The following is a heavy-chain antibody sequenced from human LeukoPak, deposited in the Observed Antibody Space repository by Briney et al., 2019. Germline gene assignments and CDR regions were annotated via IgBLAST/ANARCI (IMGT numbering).Heavy chain of an antibody. J-gene: IGHJ4*02. CDR3: AKERGHSKPFDY. V-gene: IGHV3-23*01. Sequence: GGSLRLSCEVSGFIFSYYGMNWVRQAPGKGLEWVSAISDSGDATYYADSVKGRFTISRDNSKSTLYLQMNNLRAEDAALYYCAKERGHSKPFDYWGQGTLVTVSS. CDR2: ISDSGDAT. CDR1: GFIFSYYG. D-gene: IGHD4-23*01.